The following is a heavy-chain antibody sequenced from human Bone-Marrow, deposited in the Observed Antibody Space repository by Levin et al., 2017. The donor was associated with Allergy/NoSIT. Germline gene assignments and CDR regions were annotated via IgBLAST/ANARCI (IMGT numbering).Heavy chain of an antibody. D-gene: IGHD6-13*01. Sequence: GGSLRLSCAASGFTFSSHSMNWVRQTPGKGLQWVSYISASSTTIYYAQSVEGRFTVSRDNAENSVYLHMNSLRDEDTGFYYCVRELVAASGVPVWFDPWGQGTLVTVSS. CDR2: ISASSTTI. V-gene: IGHV3-48*02. J-gene: IGHJ5*02. CDR1: GFTFSSHS. CDR3: VRELVAASGVPVWFDP.